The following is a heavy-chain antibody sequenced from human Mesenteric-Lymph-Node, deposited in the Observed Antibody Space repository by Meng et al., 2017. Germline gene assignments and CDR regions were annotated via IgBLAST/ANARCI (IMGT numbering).Heavy chain of an antibody. V-gene: IGHV3-23*01. D-gene: IGHD2-2*01. CDR1: GFTSSNYA. CDR3: AKMWYCGSSSCYGTYGMDV. CDR2: IGGSGVST. J-gene: IGHJ6*02. Sequence: GGSLRLSCAASGFTSSNYAMTWVRQAPGKGLEWVSTIGGSGVSTHFADSVKGRFTISKDNSKNTLYLHMNSLRAEDTAVYYCAKMWYCGSSSCYGTYGMDVWGQGTTVTVSS.